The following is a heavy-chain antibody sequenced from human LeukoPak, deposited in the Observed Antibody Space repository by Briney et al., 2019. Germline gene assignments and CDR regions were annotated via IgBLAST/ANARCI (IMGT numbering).Heavy chain of an antibody. D-gene: IGHD3-10*01. CDR1: GYAFTDYY. V-gene: IGHV1-2*02. CDR3: ARERITMIRGLGGWFDP. CDR2: INPNSGGT. Sequence: ASVKVSCKASGYAFTDYYIHWVRQAPGQGLEWMGWINPNSGGTNYAQKFQGRVTMTRDTFISTAYMELSRLRFDDTAVYYCARERITMIRGLGGWFDPWGQGILVTVSS. J-gene: IGHJ5*02.